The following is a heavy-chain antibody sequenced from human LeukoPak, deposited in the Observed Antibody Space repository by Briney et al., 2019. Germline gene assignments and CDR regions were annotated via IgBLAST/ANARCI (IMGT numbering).Heavy chain of an antibody. CDR2: IKQDGSEE. CDR3: ARDPYSSTWSYGMDV. CDR1: GFTFSSYW. D-gene: IGHD6-6*01. Sequence: SGGSLRLSCAASGFTFSSYWMSWVRQAPGKGLEWVANIKQDGSEEVYVDSVKRRFTISRDNAKNSLFLQMNTLRAEDTAVYYCARDPYSSTWSYGMDVWGQGTTVTVSS. V-gene: IGHV3-7*05. J-gene: IGHJ6*02.